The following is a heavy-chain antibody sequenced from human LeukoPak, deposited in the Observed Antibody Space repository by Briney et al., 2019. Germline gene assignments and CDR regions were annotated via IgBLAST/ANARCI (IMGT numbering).Heavy chain of an antibody. J-gene: IGHJ4*02. CDR2: ISGRGGST. D-gene: IGHD2-2*01. Sequence: GSLRLSCAASGFTFSSYAMSWVRQAPGKGLEWVSGISGRGGSTYYADSVKGRFTISRDNSKNTLYLQMDSLRAEDTAVYYCAKALAVYCDSTSCQHYFDYWGQGTLVTVSS. V-gene: IGHV3-23*01. CDR3: AKALAVYCDSTSCQHYFDY. CDR1: GFTFSSYA.